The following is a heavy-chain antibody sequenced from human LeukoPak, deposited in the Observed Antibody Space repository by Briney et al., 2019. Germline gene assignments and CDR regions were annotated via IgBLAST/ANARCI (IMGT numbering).Heavy chain of an antibody. CDR3: ARDGTSGSYGAFDI. CDR2: ISSSSSYI. V-gene: IGHV3-21*01. D-gene: IGHD1-26*01. Sequence: GSLRLSCAASGFTFSSYSMNWVRQAPGKGLEWVSSISSSSSYIYYADSVKGRFTISRDNAKNSLYLQMNSLRAEDTAVYYCARDGTSGSYGAFDIWGQGTMVTVSS. J-gene: IGHJ3*02. CDR1: GFTFSSYS.